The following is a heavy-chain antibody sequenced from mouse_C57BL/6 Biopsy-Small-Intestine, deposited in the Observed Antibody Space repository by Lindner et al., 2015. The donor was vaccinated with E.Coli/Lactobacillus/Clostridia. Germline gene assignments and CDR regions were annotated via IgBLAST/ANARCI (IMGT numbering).Heavy chain of an antibody. V-gene: IGHV1-39*01. D-gene: IGHD2-4*01. CDR3: ARSSDYDYDDAYDY. CDR1: GCSFTDYN. CDR2: INPNYGTT. Sequence: VQLQESGPELVKPGASVKISCKASGCSFTDYNMNWVKQSNGKSLEWIGVINPNYGTTSYNQKFKGKATLTVDQSSSTAYMQLNSLTSEDSAVYYCARSSDYDYDDAYDYWGQGTTLTVSS. J-gene: IGHJ2*01.